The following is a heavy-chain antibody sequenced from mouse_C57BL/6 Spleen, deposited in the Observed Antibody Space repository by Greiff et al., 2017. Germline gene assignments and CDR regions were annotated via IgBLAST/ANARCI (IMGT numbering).Heavy chain of an antibody. CDR2: ISSGSSTI. D-gene: IGHD1-1*01. V-gene: IGHV5-17*01. Sequence: EVQLVESGGGLVKPGGSLKLSCAASGFTFSDYGMHWVRQAPAKGLEWVAYISSGSSTIYYADTVKGRFTISRDNAKNTLFLQMTSLRSEDTAMYYCARQWYYGSSPYWYLDVWGTGTTVTVSS. CDR3: ARQWYYGSSPYWYLDV. J-gene: IGHJ1*03. CDR1: GFTFSDYG.